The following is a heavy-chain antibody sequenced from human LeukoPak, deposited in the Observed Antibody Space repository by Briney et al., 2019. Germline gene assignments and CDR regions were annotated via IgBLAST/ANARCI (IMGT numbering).Heavy chain of an antibody. CDR2: ISGSGGST. D-gene: IGHD3-22*01. CDR3: ARAGLDYDSSSQMDV. Sequence: GGSLRLSCAASGFTFSSYAMSWVRQAPGKGLEWVSAISGSGGSTYYADSVKGRFTISRDNSKNTLYLQMNSLRAEDTAVYYCARAGLDYDSSSQMDVWGQGTTVTVSS. J-gene: IGHJ6*02. CDR1: GFTFSSYA. V-gene: IGHV3-23*01.